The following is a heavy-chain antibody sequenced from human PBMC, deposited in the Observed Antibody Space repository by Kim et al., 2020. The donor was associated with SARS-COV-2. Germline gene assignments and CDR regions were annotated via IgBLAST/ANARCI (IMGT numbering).Heavy chain of an antibody. J-gene: IGHJ5*02. D-gene: IGHD3-10*01. V-gene: IGHV1-18*01. CDR3: ARDPEYGSGRPPLDP. CDR1: GYTFTSYG. CDR2: ISAYNGNT. Sequence: ASVKVSCKASGYTFTSYGISWVRQAPGQGLEWMGWISAYNGNTNYAQKLQGRVTMTTDTSTSTAYMELRSLRSDDTAVYYCARDPEYGSGRPPLDPWGQGTLVTVSS.